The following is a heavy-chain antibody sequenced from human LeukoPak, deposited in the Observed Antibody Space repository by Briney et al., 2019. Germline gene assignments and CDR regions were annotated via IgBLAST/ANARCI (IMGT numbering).Heavy chain of an antibody. CDR1: GGTFSSYA. CDR2: IIPIFGTA. V-gene: IGHV1-69*13. Sequence: ASVKVSCKASGGTFSSYAISWVRQAPGQGLEWMGGIIPIFGTANYAQKFQGRVTITADESTSTAYMELSSLRSEDTAVYYCAXDPRYCSGGSCYLEXFQXWGQGXPVTV. CDR3: AXDPRYCSGGSCYLEXFQX. J-gene: IGHJ1*01. D-gene: IGHD2-15*01.